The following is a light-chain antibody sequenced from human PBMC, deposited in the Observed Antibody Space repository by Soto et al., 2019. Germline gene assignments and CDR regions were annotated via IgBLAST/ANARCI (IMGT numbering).Light chain of an antibody. CDR3: QTWGTGINWV. J-gene: IGLJ3*02. V-gene: IGLV4-69*01. Sequence: QPVLTQSPSASASLGASVKLTCTLSSGHSRYAIAWHQQQPEKGPRYLMNLNSDGSHTKGDGIPDRFSGSSSGAERYLTISSLQSEDEADYYCQTWGTGINWVFGGGTKLTVL. CDR2: LNSDGSH. CDR1: SGHSRYA.